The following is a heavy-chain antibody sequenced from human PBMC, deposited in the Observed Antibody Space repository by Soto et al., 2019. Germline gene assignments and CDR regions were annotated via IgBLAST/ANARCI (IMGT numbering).Heavy chain of an antibody. CDR2: INNDGTRT. CDR3: ARVAVGYYYMDV. J-gene: IGHJ6*03. Sequence: GGSLRLSCAASDFSFTYAWMHWVRQAPGKGLVWVSRINNDGTRTNYADSVKGRFTISRDNAENTLYLQMNSLTAEDTAVYYCARVAVGYYYMDVWGKGTTVTV. V-gene: IGHV3-74*01. CDR1: DFSFTYAW.